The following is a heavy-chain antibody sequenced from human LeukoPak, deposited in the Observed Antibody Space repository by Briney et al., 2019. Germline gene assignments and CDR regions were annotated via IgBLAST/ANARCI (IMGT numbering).Heavy chain of an antibody. J-gene: IGHJ4*02. Sequence: PGRSLRLSCAASGFTFSSYAMHWVRQAPGKGLEWVAVISYDGSNKYYADSVKGRFTISRDNSKNTLYLQMNSLRAEDTAVYYCARDPHYDILTGFSFPSYYYDYWGQGTLVTVSS. V-gene: IGHV3-30*04. CDR3: ARDPHYDILTGFSFPSYYYDY. CDR2: ISYDGSNK. CDR1: GFTFSSYA. D-gene: IGHD3-9*01.